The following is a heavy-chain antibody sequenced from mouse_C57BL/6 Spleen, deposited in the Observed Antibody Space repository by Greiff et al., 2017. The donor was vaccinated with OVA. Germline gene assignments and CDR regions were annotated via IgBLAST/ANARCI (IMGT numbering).Heavy chain of an antibody. D-gene: IGHD2-1*01. CDR1: GFNIKDYY. V-gene: IGHV14-1*01. J-gene: IGHJ3*01. CDR3: TTEDYGNPAWFAY. Sequence: SGAELVRPGASVKLSCTASGFNIKDYYMHWVKQRPEQGLEWIGRIDPEDGDTEYAPKFQGKATMTADTSSNTAYLQLSSLTSEDTAVYYCTTEDYGNPAWFAYWGQGTLVTVSA. CDR2: IDPEDGDT.